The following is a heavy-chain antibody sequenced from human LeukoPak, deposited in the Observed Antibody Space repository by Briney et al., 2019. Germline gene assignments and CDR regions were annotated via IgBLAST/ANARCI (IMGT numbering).Heavy chain of an antibody. D-gene: IGHD2-21*01. J-gene: IGHJ3*02. CDR3: AKEDHSGDDGGAFDI. Sequence: GGSLRLSCAASGLTFSSYEMNWVRQAPGKGLEWVSYISSSAATIYYADSVKGRFSISRDNAKNSLYLQMNSLRAEDTAVYYCAKEDHSGDDGGAFDIWGRGTMVTVSS. CDR2: ISSSAATI. CDR1: GLTFSSYE. V-gene: IGHV3-48*03.